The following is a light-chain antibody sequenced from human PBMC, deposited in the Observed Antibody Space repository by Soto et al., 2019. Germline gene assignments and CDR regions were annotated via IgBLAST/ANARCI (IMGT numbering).Light chain of an antibody. CDR2: GAS. CDR3: QQYNIWPPLT. CDR1: HNIHTN. Sequence: TVMTHSPYTLSLSPVGRASLSCSGSHNIHTNLALYQQRPGQAPRLLIYGASTRATGVPDRFSGSGSGTEFTLTISSLQSEDSAVYYCQQYNIWPPLTFGGGTKVDIK. V-gene: IGKV3-15*01. J-gene: IGKJ4*01.